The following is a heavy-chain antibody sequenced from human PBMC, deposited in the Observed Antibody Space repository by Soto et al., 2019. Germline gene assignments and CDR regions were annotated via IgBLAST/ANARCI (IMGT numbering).Heavy chain of an antibody. J-gene: IGHJ6*02. D-gene: IGHD3-9*01. CDR1: GYTFTSYG. Sequence: GASVKVSCKASGYTFTSYGISWVRQAPGQGLEWMGWISAYNGNTNYAQKLQGRVTMTTDTSTSTAYMELRSLRSDDTAVYYCARDVLRYFDWLFSNYYYGMDVWGQGTTVTVSS. V-gene: IGHV1-18*01. CDR3: ARDVLRYFDWLFSNYYYGMDV. CDR2: ISAYNGNT.